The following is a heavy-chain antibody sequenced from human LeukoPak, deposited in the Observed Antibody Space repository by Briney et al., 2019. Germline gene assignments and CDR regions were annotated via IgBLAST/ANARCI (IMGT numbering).Heavy chain of an antibody. D-gene: IGHD6-19*01. Sequence: GGSLRLSCAASGFTVSSTNMTWVRQAPGKGLEWVSVIYNGDSTTYADSVKGRFTISRDNSKNTLFLQMNSLRAEDTALYYCARGIQWLVFDYWGQGTLVTVSS. CDR1: GFTVSSTN. CDR3: ARGIQWLVFDY. V-gene: IGHV3-53*01. J-gene: IGHJ4*02. CDR2: IYNGDST.